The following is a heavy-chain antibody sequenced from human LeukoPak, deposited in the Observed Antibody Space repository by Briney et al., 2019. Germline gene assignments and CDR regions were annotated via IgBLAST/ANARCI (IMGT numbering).Heavy chain of an antibody. V-gene: IGHV1-69*06. D-gene: IGHD6-13*01. Sequence: GASVKVSCKASGYTFTSYDINWVRQAPGQGLEWMGGIIPIFGTANYAQKFQGRVTITADKSTSTAYMELSSLRSEDTAVYYCARDRGLSSSWYRRTYSFDYWGQGTLVTVSS. CDR2: IIPIFGTA. CDR3: ARDRGLSSSWYRRTYSFDY. J-gene: IGHJ4*02. CDR1: GYTFTSYD.